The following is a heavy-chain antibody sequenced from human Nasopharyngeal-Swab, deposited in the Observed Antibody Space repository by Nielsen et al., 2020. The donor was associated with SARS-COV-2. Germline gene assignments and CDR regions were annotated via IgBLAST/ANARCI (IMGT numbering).Heavy chain of an antibody. CDR3: ARGNSALSNDWHIIAY. V-gene: IGHV3-11*01. J-gene: IGHJ4*02. Sequence: LSLTCAASGFTFSDYYMIWIRQAPGKGLDWVSFISSDVTSVSYADSVKGRFTISRDNTRNSLSLQMNSLRAGDTAVYYCARGNSALSNDWHIIAYWGQGTLVTVSS. CDR1: GFTFSDYY. D-gene: IGHD6-19*01. CDR2: ISSDVTSV.